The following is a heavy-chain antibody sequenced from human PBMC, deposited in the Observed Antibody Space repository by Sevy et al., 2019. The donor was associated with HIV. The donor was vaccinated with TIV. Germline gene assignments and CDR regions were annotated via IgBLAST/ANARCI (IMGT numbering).Heavy chain of an antibody. V-gene: IGHV3-30*03. Sequence: GGSLRLSCEVSGITLSSSAMHWVRQAPGKGLQWVTLMSVDGSGDLYADSVRGRFTISRDNSKNTLYLQMNSLRPEDTAVYYCVTELGKYDSVGYYIHWGQGTLVTVSS. CDR1: GITLSSSA. CDR2: MSVDGSGD. J-gene: IGHJ4*02. D-gene: IGHD3-22*01. CDR3: VTELGKYDSVGYYIH.